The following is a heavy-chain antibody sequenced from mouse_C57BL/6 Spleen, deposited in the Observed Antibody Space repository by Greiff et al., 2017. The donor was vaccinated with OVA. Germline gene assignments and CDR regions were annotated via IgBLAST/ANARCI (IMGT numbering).Heavy chain of an antibody. J-gene: IGHJ1*03. CDR1: GFTFSSYA. CDR2: ISSGGDYI. CDR3: TREKDYGSGYWYFDV. D-gene: IGHD1-1*01. Sequence: EVQLVESGEGLVKPGGSLKLSCAASGFTFSSYAMSWVRQTPEKRLEWVAYISSGGDYIYYADTVKGRFTISRDNARNTLYLQMSSLKSEDTAMYYCTREKDYGSGYWYFDVWGTGTTVTVSS. V-gene: IGHV5-9-1*02.